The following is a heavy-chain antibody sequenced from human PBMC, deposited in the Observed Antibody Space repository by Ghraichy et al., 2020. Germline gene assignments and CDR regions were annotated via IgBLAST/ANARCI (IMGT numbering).Heavy chain of an antibody. D-gene: IGHD2-21*01. CDR3: ARDREAVIADFIGGMDV. CDR2: IIPIFGTA. Sequence: SVKVSCKASGGTFSRYAISWVRQAPGQGLEWMGGIIPIFGTANYAQKFQGRVTITADESTSTAYMELSSLRSEDTAVYYCARDREAVIADFIGGMDVWGQGTTVTVSS. J-gene: IGHJ6*02. V-gene: IGHV1-69*13. CDR1: GGTFSRYA.